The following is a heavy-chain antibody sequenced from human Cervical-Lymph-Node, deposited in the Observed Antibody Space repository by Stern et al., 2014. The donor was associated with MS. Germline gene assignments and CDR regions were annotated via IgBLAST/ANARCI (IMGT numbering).Heavy chain of an antibody. D-gene: IGHD1-14*01. J-gene: IGHJ3*02. V-gene: IGHV4-4*02. CDR3: ARELPDLNAFDI. Sequence: VQLVESGPGLVKPSGTLSLTCAVSGGSISSSNWWSWVRQSPGEGLGWIGEIYHRGGTKYSPSFESRVIISVDKSKNQFSLKLSYVTAADTAVYYCARELPDLNAFDIWGQGTMVTVSS. CDR1: GGSISSSNW. CDR2: IYHRGGT.